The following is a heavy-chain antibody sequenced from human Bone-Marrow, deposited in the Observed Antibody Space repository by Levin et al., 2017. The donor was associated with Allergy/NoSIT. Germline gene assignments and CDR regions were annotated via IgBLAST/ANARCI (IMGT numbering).Heavy chain of an antibody. D-gene: IGHD5-24*01. CDR2: FYYRGNT. Sequence: AGGSLRLSCTVSGGSISSSYWNWIRQPPGKGLEWIGYFYYRGNTRYNPSLKSRVTISVDTSKNQFSLRLSSVTAADTAVYYCARGLDGYNWRDAFDIWGQGTMVTVSS. CDR1: GGSISSSY. CDR3: ARGLDGYNWRDAFDI. V-gene: IGHV4-59*01. J-gene: IGHJ3*02.